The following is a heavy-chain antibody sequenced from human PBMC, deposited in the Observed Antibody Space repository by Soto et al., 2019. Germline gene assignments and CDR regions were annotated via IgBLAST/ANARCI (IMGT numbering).Heavy chain of an antibody. V-gene: IGHV3-30-3*01. Sequence: PGGSLRLSCAASGFTFSSYAMHWVRQAPGKGLEWVAVISYDGSNQYYADSVKGRFTISRDNSKNTLYLQMNSLRAEDTAVYYWGGGWSGWDYGGKGTSVPGSS. D-gene: IGHD6-13*01. CDR1: GFTFSSYA. J-gene: IGHJ4*02. CDR2: ISYDGSNQ. CDR3: GGGWSGWDY.